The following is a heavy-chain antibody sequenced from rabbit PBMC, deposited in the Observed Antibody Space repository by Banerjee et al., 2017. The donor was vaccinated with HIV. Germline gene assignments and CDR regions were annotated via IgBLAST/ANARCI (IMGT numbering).Heavy chain of an antibody. Sequence: QSLEESGGDLVKPGASLTLTCTASGFDLSSYYYMCWVRQAPGKGLEWIGCIYTGSGSTYYASWAKGRFTISKTSSTTVTLQMTSLTAADTATYFCARGVYSYGYAYSDLWGPGTLVTVS. CDR2: IYTGSGST. CDR3: ARGVYSYGYAYSDL. D-gene: IGHD6-1*01. CDR1: GFDLSSYYY. V-gene: IGHV1S40*01. J-gene: IGHJ4*01.